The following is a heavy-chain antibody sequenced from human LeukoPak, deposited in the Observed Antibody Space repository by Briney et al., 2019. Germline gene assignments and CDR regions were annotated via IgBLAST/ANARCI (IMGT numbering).Heavy chain of an antibody. J-gene: IGHJ4*02. CDR1: GFTFSSYW. CDR2: ISSSSSYI. Sequence: PGGSLRLSCAASGFTFSSYWMHWVRQAPGKGLEWVSSISSSSSYIYYADSVKGRFTISRDNAKNSLYLQMNSLRAEDTAVYYCARDHGGYEAPLDYWGQGTLVTVSS. CDR3: ARDHGGYEAPLDY. D-gene: IGHD5-12*01. V-gene: IGHV3-21*01.